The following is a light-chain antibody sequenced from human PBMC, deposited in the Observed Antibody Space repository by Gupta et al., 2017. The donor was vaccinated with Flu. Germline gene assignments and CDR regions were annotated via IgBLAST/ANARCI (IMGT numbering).Light chain of an antibody. CDR3: AAWDASLSAVV. Sequence: VTIAGSGGSSNIGSSWGYWYQQQLPGTAPKLLIYRNELRPSGVPDRFSASKSGTTAALAISGVRAEDEADYYCAAWDASLSAVVFGGGTKLTV. CDR1: SSNIGSSW. V-gene: IGLV1-47*01. CDR2: RNE. J-gene: IGLJ2*01.